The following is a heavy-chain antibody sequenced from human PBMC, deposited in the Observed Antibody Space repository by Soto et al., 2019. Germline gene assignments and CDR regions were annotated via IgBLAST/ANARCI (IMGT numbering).Heavy chain of an antibody. CDR3: ASSYSNYGYYYYGMDV. CDR1: GGSFSGYY. D-gene: IGHD4-4*01. CDR2: INHSGST. V-gene: IGHV4-34*01. J-gene: IGHJ6*02. Sequence: PSETLSLTCAVYGGSFSGYYWSWIRQPPGKGLEWIGEINHSGSTNYNPSLKSRVTISVDTSKNQFSLKLSSVTAADTAVYYCASSYSNYGYYYYGMDVWGQGTTVTVS.